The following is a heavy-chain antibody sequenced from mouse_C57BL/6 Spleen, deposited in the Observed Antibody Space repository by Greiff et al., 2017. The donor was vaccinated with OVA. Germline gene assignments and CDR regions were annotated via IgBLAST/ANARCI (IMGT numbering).Heavy chain of an antibody. D-gene: IGHD1-1*01. CDR2: IIPSSGST. Sequence: VKLQESGAELAQPGVSVMLSCKASGSTFTSYWLHRVIQRPGQGLDWIGHIIPSSGSTKYNQKFKDKATLTADKSSSTAYMQLSSRTYEDSAVYYCAREGNYGSAWFAYWGQGTLVTVSA. V-gene: IGHV1-7*01. J-gene: IGHJ3*01. CDR1: GSTFTSYW. CDR3: AREGNYGSAWFAY.